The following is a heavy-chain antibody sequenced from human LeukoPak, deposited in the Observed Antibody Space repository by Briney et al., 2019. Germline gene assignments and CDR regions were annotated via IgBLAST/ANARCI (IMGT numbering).Heavy chain of an antibody. J-gene: IGHJ4*02. CDR3: ARDSGWSRYGIDY. Sequence: GGSLRLSCAASGFTFSSYSMNWVRQAPGKGLEWVSSISSSSSYIYYADSVKGRFTISRDNAKNSLYLQMNSLRAEDTAVYYCARDSGWSRYGIDYWGQGTLVTVSS. CDR2: ISSSSSYI. CDR1: GFTFSSYS. D-gene: IGHD6-19*01. V-gene: IGHV3-21*01.